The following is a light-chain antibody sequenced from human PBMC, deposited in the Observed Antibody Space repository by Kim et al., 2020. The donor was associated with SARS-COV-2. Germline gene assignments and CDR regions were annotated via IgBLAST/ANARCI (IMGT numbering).Light chain of an antibody. CDR2: QDT. CDR1: KLGDKY. V-gene: IGLV3-1*01. CDR3: QAWHSSTVV. J-gene: IGLJ2*01. Sequence: SYELTQPPSVSVSPGQTASITCSGDKLGDKYACWYQQKPGQSPVLVIYQDTKRPSGIPERFSGSNSGNTVTLTISETQAMDEADYYCQAWHSSTVV.